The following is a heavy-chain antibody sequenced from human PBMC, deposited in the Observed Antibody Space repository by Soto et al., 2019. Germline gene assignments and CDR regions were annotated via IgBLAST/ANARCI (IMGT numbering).Heavy chain of an antibody. D-gene: IGHD2-8*02. J-gene: IGHJ6*03. Sequence: QVQLVQSGAEVKKPGASVKVSCKASGYTFTSYGISWVRQAPGQGLEWMGWISAYNGNTNYAQKLQGRVTMTTDTSTSTAYMELRSLRSDDTAVYYWARDRGQLRVDYYDYYMDVGGKGTTVTVSS. CDR3: ARDRGQLRVDYYDYYMDV. V-gene: IGHV1-18*01. CDR2: ISAYNGNT. CDR1: GYTFTSYG.